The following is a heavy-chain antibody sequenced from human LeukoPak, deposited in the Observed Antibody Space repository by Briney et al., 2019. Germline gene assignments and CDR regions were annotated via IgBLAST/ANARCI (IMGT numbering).Heavy chain of an antibody. V-gene: IGHV3-30*18. CDR2: ISYDGSNK. D-gene: IGHD6-19*01. CDR1: GFTFSSYG. Sequence: GGSLRLSCAASGFTFSSYGMHWVRQAPGKGLEWVAVISYDGSNKYYAVSVKGRFTISRDNSKNTLYLQMNSLRAEDTAIYYCAKERSGGWPFDYWGQGTLVTVSS. CDR3: AKERSGGWPFDY. J-gene: IGHJ4*02.